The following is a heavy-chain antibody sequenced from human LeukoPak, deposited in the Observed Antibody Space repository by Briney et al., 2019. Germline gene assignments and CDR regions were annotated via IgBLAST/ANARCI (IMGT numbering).Heavy chain of an antibody. V-gene: IGHV4-38-2*02. Sequence: AETLSLTCTVSGYSISSGYYWGWIRQPPGKGLEWIGSIYHSGSTYYNPSLKSRVTISLDTSKNQFSLKLSSVTAADTAIYYCARAYHSSWYLNWFDPWGQGTLVTVSS. CDR3: ARAYHSSWYLNWFDP. D-gene: IGHD6-13*01. CDR1: GYSISSGYY. J-gene: IGHJ5*02. CDR2: IYHSGST.